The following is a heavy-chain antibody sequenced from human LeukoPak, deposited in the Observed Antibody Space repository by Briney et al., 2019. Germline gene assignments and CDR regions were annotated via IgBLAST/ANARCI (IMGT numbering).Heavy chain of an antibody. V-gene: IGHV3-74*01. D-gene: IGHD4-17*01. CDR1: GFTFSSYW. CDR2: INSDGSST. CDR3: ARPQGDYGDYVAYYGMDV. Sequence: GGSLRLSCAASGFTFSSYWMHWVRQAPGKGLVWVSRINSDGSSTSYADSVKGRFTISRDNAKNTLYLQMNSLRAEDTAVYYCARPQGDYGDYVAYYGMDVWGQGTTVTVSS. J-gene: IGHJ6*02.